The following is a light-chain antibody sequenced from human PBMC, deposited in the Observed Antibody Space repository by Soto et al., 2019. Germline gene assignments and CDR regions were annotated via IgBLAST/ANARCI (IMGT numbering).Light chain of an antibody. V-gene: IGKV3-11*01. CDR2: SAS. J-gene: IGKJ4*01. CDR1: QNVRND. CDR3: QQRTNWPPT. Sequence: EILLTQSTATLSLSPGERATLSCRASQNVRNDLVWYLQKPGQAPRLLIYSASNRATGIPARFSGSGSGTDFTLTISSLEPKDFAVYYCQQRTNWPPTFGGGTKVEFK.